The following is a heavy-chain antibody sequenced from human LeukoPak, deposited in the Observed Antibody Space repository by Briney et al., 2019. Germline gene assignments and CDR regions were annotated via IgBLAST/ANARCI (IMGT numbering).Heavy chain of an antibody. CDR1: GFAFSSFG. CDR2: TSYDGNNE. J-gene: IGHJ5*02. D-gene: IGHD3-22*01. V-gene: IGHV3-30*18. CDR3: AKGFYDSGP. Sequence: GGSLRPSCAASGFAFSSFGMHWVRQAPGKGLEYVALTSYDGNNEYYADSVEGRFTISRDNSKNTVYLQMNSLRVEDTAVYHCAKGFYDSGPWGQGTLVTVSS.